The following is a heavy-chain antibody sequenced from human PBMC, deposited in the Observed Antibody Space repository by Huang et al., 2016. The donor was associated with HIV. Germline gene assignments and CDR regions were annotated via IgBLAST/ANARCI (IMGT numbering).Heavy chain of an antibody. CDR2: SNHRGNT. CDR3: ARRYNRRCDY. V-gene: IGHV4-34*02. CDR1: GGSFSGYF. Sequence: QVQLEQWGAGLLKTSATLSLTCAVYGGSFSGYFWSWLRQPPGKGLEWVGESNHRGNTNYNPALKILVNMSIEKSKTLFSLQLTSLSAADTAVYYCARRYNRRCDYWGRGSQVTVPS. J-gene: IGHJ4*02. D-gene: IGHD3-9*01.